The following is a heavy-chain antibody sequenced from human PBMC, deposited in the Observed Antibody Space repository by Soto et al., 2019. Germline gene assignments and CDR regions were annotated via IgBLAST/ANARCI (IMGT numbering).Heavy chain of an antibody. V-gene: IGHV3-7*01. CDR3: ARDKDDSSDAFDI. J-gene: IGHJ3*02. CDR1: GFTFSSYW. Sequence: EVQLVDSGGGLVQPGGSLRLSCAASGFTFSSYWMSWVRQAPGKGLEWVANIKEDGSEKYYVDSVNGRFTISRDNAKNSLYLQMHSLRAEDTAVYYCARDKDDSSDAFDIWGQGTMVTVSS. CDR2: IKEDGSEK. D-gene: IGHD3-3*01.